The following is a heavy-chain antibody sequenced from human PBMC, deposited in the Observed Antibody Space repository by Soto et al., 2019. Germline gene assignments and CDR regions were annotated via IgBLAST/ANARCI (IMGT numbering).Heavy chain of an antibody. CDR1: GDTFKNCV. J-gene: IGHJ6*02. CDR3: AAELGFGKLSVV. V-gene: IGHV1-69*01. D-gene: IGHD3-10*01. CDR2: IIPLFATT. Sequence: QVQVVQSGVEVRRPGSSVKVSCKASGDTFKNCVISWVRQAPGQGLEWMGGIIPLFATTDFAQRFQGRLTITTDESATKTYMELSRLRSEDTATYYCAAELGFGKLSVVWGQGTTVMGSS.